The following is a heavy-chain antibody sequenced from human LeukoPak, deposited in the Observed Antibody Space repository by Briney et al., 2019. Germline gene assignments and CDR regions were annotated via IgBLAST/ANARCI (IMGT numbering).Heavy chain of an antibody. J-gene: IGHJ1*01. CDR2: ISVSNGGT. D-gene: IGHD2-2*01. V-gene: IGHV1-18*01. Sequence: ASVKVSCKASGYTFTTYSLAWVRQAPGQSLEWMGWISVSNGGTNYAQSFQDRVTLTRDTSTNTAYLELRSLRSDDTAIIYCATATQPRGYFLHWGQGTLVTVSS. CDR1: GYTFTTYS. CDR3: ATATQPRGYFLH.